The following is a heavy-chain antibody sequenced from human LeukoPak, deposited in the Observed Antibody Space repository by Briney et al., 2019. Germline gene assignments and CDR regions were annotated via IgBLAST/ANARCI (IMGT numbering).Heavy chain of an antibody. Sequence: PSETLSLTCSVSCGSINSNSHHWDWIRQAPGKGLGWIGNIYYSGTTSYNPSLKSRVTISVGTSKNQFSLRLSSVTSADTAVYYCARRGDILTDYAFDYWGQGTLVTVSS. CDR2: IYYSGTT. V-gene: IGHV4-39*01. J-gene: IGHJ4*02. D-gene: IGHD3-9*01. CDR1: CGSINSNSHH. CDR3: ARRGDILTDYAFDY.